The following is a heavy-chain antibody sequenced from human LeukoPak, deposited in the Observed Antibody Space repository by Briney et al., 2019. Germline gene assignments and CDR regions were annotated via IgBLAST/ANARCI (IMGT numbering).Heavy chain of an antibody. CDR3: ARGVVPAAQKMGDY. CDR2: MNPNSGNT. CDR1: GYTFTSYD. Sequence: ASVKVSCTASGYTFTSYDINWVRQATGQGLEWMGWMNPNSGNTGYAQKFQGRVTMTRNTSISTAYMELSSLRSEDTAVYYCARGVVPAAQKMGDYWGQGTLVTVSS. V-gene: IGHV1-8*01. J-gene: IGHJ4*02. D-gene: IGHD2-2*01.